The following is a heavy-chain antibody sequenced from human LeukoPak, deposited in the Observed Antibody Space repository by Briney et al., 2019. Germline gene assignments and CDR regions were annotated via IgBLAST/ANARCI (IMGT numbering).Heavy chain of an antibody. J-gene: IGHJ6*03. CDR1: GFTFSSYS. V-gene: IGHV3-21*01. CDR2: ISSSSSYI. D-gene: IGHD3-22*01. Sequence: GGSLRLSCAASGFTFSSYSMNWVRQAPGKGLEWVSSISSSSSYIYYADSVKGRFTISRDNAKNSLYLQMNSLRAEDTAVYYCARYRVGYDSSGYYYEHYYYYYMDVWGKGTTVTISS. CDR3: ARYRVGYDSSGYYYEHYYYYYMDV.